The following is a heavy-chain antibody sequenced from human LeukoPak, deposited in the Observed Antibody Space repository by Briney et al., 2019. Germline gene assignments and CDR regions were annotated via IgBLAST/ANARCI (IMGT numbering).Heavy chain of an antibody. CDR3: ARDRGGVIGGVVLMVYASPLDY. CDR1: GFTFSSNG. D-gene: IGHD2-8*01. J-gene: IGHJ4*02. CDR2: IWYDGSNK. V-gene: IGHV3-33*01. Sequence: GGSLRLSCAASGFTFSSNGMHWVRQAPGKGLEWVAVIWYDGSNKYYADSVKGRFTISRDNSKNTLYLQMNSLRAEDTAVYYCARDRGGVIGGVVLMVYASPLDYWGQGTLVTVSS.